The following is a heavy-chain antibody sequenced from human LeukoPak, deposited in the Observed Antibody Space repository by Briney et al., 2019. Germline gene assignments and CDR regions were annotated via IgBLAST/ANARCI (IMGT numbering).Heavy chain of an antibody. CDR3: AKDHYSGSRSNYVDY. CDR1: GFTFSSYG. J-gene: IGHJ4*02. V-gene: IGHV3-30*18. Sequence: GGSLRLSCAASGFTFSSYGMHWVRQAPGKGLEWVAVMSYDGSNKYYADSVKGRFTISRDNSKNTLYLQMNSLRAEDTAVYNCAKDHYSGSRSNYVDYWGQGTLVTVSS. D-gene: IGHD3-10*01. CDR2: MSYDGSNK.